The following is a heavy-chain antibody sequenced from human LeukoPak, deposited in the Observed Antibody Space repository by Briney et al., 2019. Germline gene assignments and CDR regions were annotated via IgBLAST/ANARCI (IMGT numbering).Heavy chain of an antibody. CDR1: GFTFSNYA. Sequence: SGGSLRLSCAASGFTFSNYAMNWVRQVPGQGLEWVSGISGSGDITYYADSVKGRFTISRDNSKNTLYLQMNSLRAEDAAVYYCAKKEAFGGQHHDPWGQGTLVTVSS. CDR3: AKKEAFGGQHHDP. CDR2: ISGSGDIT. D-gene: IGHD3-10*01. V-gene: IGHV3-23*01. J-gene: IGHJ5*02.